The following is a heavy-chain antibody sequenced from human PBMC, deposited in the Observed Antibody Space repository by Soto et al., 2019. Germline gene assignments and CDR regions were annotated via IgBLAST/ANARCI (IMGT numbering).Heavy chain of an antibody. CDR3: SRASWNDYDYVWGSYRAGTFDF. V-gene: IGHV4-30-4*01. D-gene: IGHD3-16*02. J-gene: IGHJ4*02. CDR2: IYYSGST. Sequence: QVQLQESGPGLVKPSQTLSLTCTVSGGSISSGDYYWSWIRQPPGKVLEWIGYIYYSGSTYYNPSISSRVTISVDNYRHTFSQKLSSVADADTAVYYCSRASWNDYDYVWGSYRAGTFDFWGQGTLVTVSS. CDR1: GGSISSGDYY.